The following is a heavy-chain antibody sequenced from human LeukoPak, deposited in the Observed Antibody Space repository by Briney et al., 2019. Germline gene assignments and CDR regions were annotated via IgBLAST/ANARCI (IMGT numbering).Heavy chain of an antibody. CDR2: IYTSGST. CDR3: AGGGTIFGVVIMDYYYYYMDV. CDR1: GGSISSYY. V-gene: IGHV4-4*07. J-gene: IGHJ6*03. D-gene: IGHD3-3*01. Sequence: PSETLSLTCTVSGGSISSYYWSWIRQPAGKGLEWIGRIYTSGSTNYNPSLKSRVTMSVDTSKNQFSLKLSSVTAADTAVYYCAGGGTIFGVVIMDYYYYYMDVWGKGTTVTVSS.